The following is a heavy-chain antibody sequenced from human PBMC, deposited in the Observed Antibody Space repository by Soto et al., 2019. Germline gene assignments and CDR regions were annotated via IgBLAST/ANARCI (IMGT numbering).Heavy chain of an antibody. V-gene: IGHV3-7*01. D-gene: IGHD3-3*01. Sequence: GGSLRLSCAASGFTFSSYWMSWVRQAPGKGLEWVANIKQDGSEKYYVDSAKGRFTISRDNAKNSLYLQMNSLRAEDTAVYYCARDYDFWSGYSRYYYYYMDVWGKGTTVTVSS. J-gene: IGHJ6*03. CDR3: ARDYDFWSGYSRYYYYYMDV. CDR2: IKQDGSEK. CDR1: GFTFSSYW.